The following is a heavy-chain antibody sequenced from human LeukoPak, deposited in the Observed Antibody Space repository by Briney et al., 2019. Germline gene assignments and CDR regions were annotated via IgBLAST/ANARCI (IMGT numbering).Heavy chain of an antibody. V-gene: IGHV2-5*01. Sequence: SGPTLVKPTQTLTLTCTFSGFSLSTSGVGVGWIRQPPGKALEWLALIYWNDDKRYSPSLKSRLTITKDTSKNQVVLTMTNMDPVDTATYYCAHSFIHDYGGNSLLYFDYWGQGTLVTVSS. CDR1: GFSLSTSGVG. CDR3: AHSFIHDYGGNSLLYFDY. J-gene: IGHJ4*02. D-gene: IGHD4-23*01. CDR2: IYWNDDK.